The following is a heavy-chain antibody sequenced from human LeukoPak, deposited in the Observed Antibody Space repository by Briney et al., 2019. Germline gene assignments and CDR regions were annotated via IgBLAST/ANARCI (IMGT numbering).Heavy chain of an antibody. Sequence: GGSLRLSCRASRFSFSDYDMHWVRQAPGKGLEWVAVISYDGSRKHYGDSVKGRFTISRDNSESTLFLQMNSLRTDDTSVYFCAKYAFNWNAPDGLDIWGQGTMVIVSS. D-gene: IGHD1-1*01. CDR1: RFSFSDYD. CDR2: ISYDGSRK. V-gene: IGHV3-30*18. CDR3: AKYAFNWNAPDGLDI. J-gene: IGHJ3*02.